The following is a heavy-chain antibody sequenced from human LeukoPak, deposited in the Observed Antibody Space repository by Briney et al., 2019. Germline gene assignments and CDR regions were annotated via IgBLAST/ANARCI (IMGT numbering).Heavy chain of an antibody. J-gene: IGHJ4*02. Sequence: SETLSLTCAVYGGSFSGYYWSWIRQPPGKGLEWIGEINHSGSTNYNPSLKSRVTISVDTSKDQFSLKLSSVTAADTAVYYCARGKILRYPGRVIIDYWGQGTLHSVSS. CDR1: GGSFSGYY. CDR3: ARGKILRYPGRVIIDY. V-gene: IGHV4-34*01. CDR2: INHSGST. D-gene: IGHD3-9*01.